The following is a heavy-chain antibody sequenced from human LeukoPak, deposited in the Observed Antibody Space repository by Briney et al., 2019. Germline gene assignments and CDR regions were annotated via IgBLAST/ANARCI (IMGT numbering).Heavy chain of an antibody. J-gene: IGHJ3*02. CDR3: ARDPWVGEYGAFDI. Sequence: GGSLRLSCAASGFSFSTSAMTWVRQAPEKGLEWVANIKQDGSEKNYLDSVEGRFTISRDNAKNSLYLQMSSLRAEDTALYYCARDPWVGEYGAFDIWGQGTMVTVSS. V-gene: IGHV3-7*01. CDR1: GFSFSTSA. CDR2: IKQDGSEK. D-gene: IGHD3-10*01.